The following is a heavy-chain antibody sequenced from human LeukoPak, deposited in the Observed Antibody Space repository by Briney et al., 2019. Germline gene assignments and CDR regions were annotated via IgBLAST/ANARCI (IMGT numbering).Heavy chain of an antibody. Sequence: GGSLRLSCAASGVSFNRYAMSWVRQAPGKGLEWVSSASSSGGVTYYADSGKGRFTISRDNSKNTLYLQMTSLRAEDTAVYYCAKASGGWDDFDSWGQGTLVTVSS. J-gene: IGHJ4*02. V-gene: IGHV3-23*01. CDR3: AKASGGWDDFDS. CDR1: GVSFNRYA. D-gene: IGHD6-19*01. CDR2: ASSSGGVT.